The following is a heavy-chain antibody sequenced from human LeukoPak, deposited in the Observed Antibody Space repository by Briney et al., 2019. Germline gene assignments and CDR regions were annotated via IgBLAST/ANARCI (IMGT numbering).Heavy chain of an antibody. CDR3: ARDLGRRAGYSSS. CDR1: GFIFSNYG. J-gene: IGHJ4*02. Sequence: GRSLRLSCAASGFIFSNYGMHWVRQAPGKGLEWMGVIWYDGSKKDYADSVKGRFTISRDNSKNTLYLQMSSLRAEDTAVYYCARDLGRRAGYSSSWGQGTLVTVSS. CDR2: IWYDGSKK. D-gene: IGHD6-19*01. V-gene: IGHV3-33*01.